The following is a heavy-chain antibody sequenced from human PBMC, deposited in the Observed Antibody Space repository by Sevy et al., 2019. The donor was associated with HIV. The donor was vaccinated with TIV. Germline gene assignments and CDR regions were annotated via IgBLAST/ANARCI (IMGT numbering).Heavy chain of an antibody. J-gene: IGHJ5*02. CDR3: AKGGQWLVRDWFDP. Sequence: GGSLRLSCAASGFTFSSYGMHWVRQAPGKGLDWVTVISYDGSNKYYADSVKGRFTISRANSKNTLYLQMNSLRVEDTAVYYCAKGGQWLVRDWFDPWGQGTLVTVSS. D-gene: IGHD6-19*01. CDR2: ISYDGSNK. CDR1: GFTFSSYG. V-gene: IGHV3-30*18.